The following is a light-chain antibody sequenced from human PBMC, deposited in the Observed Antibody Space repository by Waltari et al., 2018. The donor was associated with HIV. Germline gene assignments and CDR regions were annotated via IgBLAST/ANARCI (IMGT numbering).Light chain of an antibody. Sequence: QSVLSQAPSASGTPGQSVAIPCSGRTSNIGSHAVNWYQQLPGTAPKLLIHTNDQLPSGVPDRFSGSKSGTSASLAISGLQSADESDYYCATWDDSLNGPVFGGGTKLTVL. J-gene: IGLJ2*01. CDR1: TSNIGSHA. V-gene: IGLV1-44*01. CDR3: ATWDDSLNGPV. CDR2: TND.